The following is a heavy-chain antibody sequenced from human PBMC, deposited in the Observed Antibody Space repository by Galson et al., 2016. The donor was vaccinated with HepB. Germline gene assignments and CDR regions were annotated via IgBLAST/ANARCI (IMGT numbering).Heavy chain of an antibody. CDR3: VGGPSGGWD. D-gene: IGHD6-19*01. J-gene: IGHJ4*02. CDR1: GFTVSSNY. V-gene: IGHV3-66*01. CDR2: IYSGGST. Sequence: SLRLSCAASGFTVSSNYMSWVRQAPGKGLEWVSLIYSGGSTYYADSVKGRFAISRDHSENTLYLQMNSLRAGDTAVYYCVGGPSGGWDWGQGTLVTVSS.